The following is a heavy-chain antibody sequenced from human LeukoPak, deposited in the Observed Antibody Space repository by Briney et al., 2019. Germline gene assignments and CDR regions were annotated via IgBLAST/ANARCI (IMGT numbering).Heavy chain of an antibody. J-gene: IGHJ4*02. CDR1: GGSISSSSYY. CDR3: ARRRPYSSRYFDY. Sequence: SETLSLTCTVSGGSISSSSYYWGWIRQPPGKGLEWIGSIYYSGSTHYNPSLKSRVTISVDTSKNQFSLKLSSVTAADTAVYYCARRRPYSSRYFDYWGQGTLVTVSS. D-gene: IGHD6-13*01. CDR2: IYYSGST. V-gene: IGHV4-39*01.